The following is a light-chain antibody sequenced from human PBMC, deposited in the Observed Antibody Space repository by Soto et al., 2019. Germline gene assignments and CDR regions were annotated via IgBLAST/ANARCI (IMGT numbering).Light chain of an antibody. CDR1: QSVSSSY. Sequence: EILLTQSPGTLSLSPGERAPLSRRASQSVSSSYLAWYQQKPGQAPRLLIYGASSRATGIPDRFSGSGSGTDFTLTISRLEPEDFAVYFCHQYGTFPITFGQGTRLEIK. J-gene: IGKJ5*01. V-gene: IGKV3-20*01. CDR2: GAS. CDR3: HQYGTFPIT.